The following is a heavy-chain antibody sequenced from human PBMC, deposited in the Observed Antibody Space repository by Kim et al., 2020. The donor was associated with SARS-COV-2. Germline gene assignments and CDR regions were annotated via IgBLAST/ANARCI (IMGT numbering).Heavy chain of an antibody. Sequence: SETLSLTCAVSGGSISSSNWWSWVRQPPGKGLEWIGEIYHSGSTNYNPSLKSRVTISVDKSKNQFSLKLSSVTAADTAVYYCAILPYSSGWYQPLAYWGQGTLVTVSS. CDR3: AILPYSSGWYQPLAY. CDR1: GGSISSSNW. D-gene: IGHD6-19*01. V-gene: IGHV4-4*02. J-gene: IGHJ4*02. CDR2: IYHSGST.